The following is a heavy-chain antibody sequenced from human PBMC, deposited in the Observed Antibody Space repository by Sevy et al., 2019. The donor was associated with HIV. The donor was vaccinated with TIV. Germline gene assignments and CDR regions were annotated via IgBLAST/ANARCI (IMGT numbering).Heavy chain of an antibody. V-gene: IGHV1-2*02. CDR2: INPNSGGT. Sequence: ASVKVSCKASGYTFTGYYMHWVRQAPGQGLEWMGWINPNSGGTNYAQKFQGRVTMTRDTSISTAHMELSRLRSDDTAVYYCAREWALNYYGSSGSVEYWGQGTLVTVSS. CDR1: GYTFTGYY. J-gene: IGHJ4*03. CDR3: AREWALNYYGSSGSVEY. D-gene: IGHD3-22*01.